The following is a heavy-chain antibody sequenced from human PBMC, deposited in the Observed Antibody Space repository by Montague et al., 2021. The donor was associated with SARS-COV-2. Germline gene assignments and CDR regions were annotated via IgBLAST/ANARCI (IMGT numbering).Heavy chain of an antibody. CDR1: GGSISSYY. Sequence: SETLSLTCTVSGGSISSYYWSWIRQPPGKGLGWIGYIYYSGGTNYNPSLKSRVTISVGTSKNQFSLELSSVTAADTAVYYCARGFDYWGQGTLVTVSS. CDR2: IYYSGGT. V-gene: IGHV4-59*01. CDR3: ARGFDY. J-gene: IGHJ4*02.